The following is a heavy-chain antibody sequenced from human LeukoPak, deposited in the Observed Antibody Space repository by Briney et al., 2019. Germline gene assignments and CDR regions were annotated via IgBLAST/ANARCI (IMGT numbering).Heavy chain of an antibody. CDR1: GFTFSSYA. Sequence: PGGSLRLSCSASGFTFSSYAMHWVRQAPGKGLEYVSAISSNGGSTYYADSVKGRFTISRHNSKNTLYLQMNSLRGEGTAVYYCATIGGDYVSFDNWGQGTLVTVTS. J-gene: IGHJ4*02. D-gene: IGHD4-17*01. CDR2: ISSNGGST. CDR3: ATIGGDYVSFDN. V-gene: IGHV3-64*04.